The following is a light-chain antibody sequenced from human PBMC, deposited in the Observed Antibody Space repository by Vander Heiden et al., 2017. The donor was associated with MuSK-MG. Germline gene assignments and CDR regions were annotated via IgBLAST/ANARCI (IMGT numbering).Light chain of an antibody. V-gene: IGLV2-14*01. CDR1: SSDIGTYNR. CDR3: TSYTVTSTWV. CDR2: EVT. Sequence: QSDLTQPASVSGSPAQSITISCTGTSSDIGTYNRVSWYQHCPGKAPKLIIYEVTKRTSGLSDRFSGSKSGNTASLTISGLQAEDEADYYCTSYTVTSTWVFGGGTKLTVL. J-gene: IGLJ3*02.